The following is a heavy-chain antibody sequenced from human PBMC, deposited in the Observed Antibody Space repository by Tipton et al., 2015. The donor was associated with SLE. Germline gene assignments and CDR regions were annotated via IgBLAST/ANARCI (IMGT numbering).Heavy chain of an antibody. CDR1: GGSISSYY. V-gene: IGHV4-4*08. J-gene: IGHJ3*02. CDR3: ARDDRYSGTSYDAFDI. CDR2: IYTSGST. D-gene: IGHD1-26*01. Sequence: TLSLTCTVSGGSISSYYWSWIRLPPGKGLEWIGRIYTSGSTNYNPSLKGRVTISINTPEHQFYLNLSSVTAADTAMYYCARDDRYSGTSYDAFDIWGQGTMVTVSS.